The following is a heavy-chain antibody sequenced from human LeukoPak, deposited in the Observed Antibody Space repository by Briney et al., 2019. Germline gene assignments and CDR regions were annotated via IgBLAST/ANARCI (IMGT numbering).Heavy chain of an antibody. J-gene: IGHJ4*02. CDR3: ASRESSMTRSH. V-gene: IGHV3-7*01. Sequence: PGGSLRLSCVASGFIFSDYWMNWVRQAPGKGLEWVANINEDGSEQDYVDSVRGRFTISRDNARNSLYLQMNSLRAEDTAVYYCASRESSMTRSHWGQGTLVTVSS. CDR2: INEDGSEQ. CDR1: GFIFSDYW. D-gene: IGHD2/OR15-2a*01.